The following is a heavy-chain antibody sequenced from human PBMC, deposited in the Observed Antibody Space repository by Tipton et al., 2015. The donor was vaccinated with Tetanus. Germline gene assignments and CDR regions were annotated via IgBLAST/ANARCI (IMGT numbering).Heavy chain of an antibody. Sequence: QLVQSGAEVKKPGSSVKVSCKASGGTFSSYAISWVRQAPGQGLEWMGGIIPIFGTANYAQKFQGRVTITADESTSTAYMELSSLRSEDTAVYYCARQYSSGGDYYYYGMDVWGQGTTVTVSS. V-gene: IGHV1-69*01. J-gene: IGHJ6*02. CDR1: GGTFSSYA. D-gene: IGHD6-19*01. CDR2: IIPIFGTA. CDR3: ARQYSSGGDYYYYGMDV.